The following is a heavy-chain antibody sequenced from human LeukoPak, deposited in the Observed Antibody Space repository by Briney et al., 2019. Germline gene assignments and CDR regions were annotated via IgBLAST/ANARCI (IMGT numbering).Heavy chain of an antibody. V-gene: IGHV4-34*01. CDR1: GGSFSDYY. D-gene: IGHD1-14*01. Sequence: PSETLSLTCAVYGGSFSDYYWSWIRQPPGKGLEWIGEINHSGSTNYNPSLKSRVTIAVDKSKNQFSLKVASVLAADTAVYYCGKDPQYPGWFDPWGQGTLVTVSS. J-gene: IGHJ5*02. CDR2: INHSGST. CDR3: GKDPQYPGWFDP.